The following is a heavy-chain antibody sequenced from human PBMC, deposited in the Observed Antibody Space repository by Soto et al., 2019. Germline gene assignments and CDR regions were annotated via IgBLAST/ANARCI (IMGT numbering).Heavy chain of an antibody. D-gene: IGHD3-10*01. J-gene: IGHJ4*02. CDR3: AKVSRKGSAIDLDY. Sequence: QVQLVQSGAELKKPGASVKVSCKASGYTFSNYDMNWVRQATGQGPEWIGWVNPNNGDTGYAQKFQGRVTLTTDISTSTTYLELTSLRLKDTAIYYCAKVSRKGSAIDLDYWGQGTLITVSS. V-gene: IGHV1-8*01. CDR2: VNPNNGDT. CDR1: GYTFSNYD.